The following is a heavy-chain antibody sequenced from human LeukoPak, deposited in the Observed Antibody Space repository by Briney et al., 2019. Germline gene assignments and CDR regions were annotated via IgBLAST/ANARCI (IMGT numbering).Heavy chain of an antibody. CDR1: GGSISSYY. Sequence: SETLSLTCTVSGGSISSYYRSWIRQPAGKGLEWIGRIYTSGSTNYNPSLKSRVTMSVDTSKNQFSLKLSSVTAADTAVYYCAGKSHYYGTDYWGQGTLVTVSS. D-gene: IGHD3-10*01. J-gene: IGHJ4*02. CDR3: AGKSHYYGTDY. V-gene: IGHV4-4*07. CDR2: IYTSGST.